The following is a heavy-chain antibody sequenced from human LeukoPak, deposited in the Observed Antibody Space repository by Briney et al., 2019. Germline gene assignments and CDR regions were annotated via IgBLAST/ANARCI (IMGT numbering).Heavy chain of an antibody. CDR2: IYHSGST. CDR1: GYSISSGCY. D-gene: IGHD3-10*01. CDR3: ARGMVRGVIRRGSNHNWFDP. V-gene: IGHV4-38-2*01. J-gene: IGHJ5*02. Sequence: PSETLSLTCAVSGYSISSGCYWGWIRQPPGKGLEWIGSIYHSGSTYYNPSLKSRVTISVDTSKNQFSLKLSSVTAADTAVYYCARGMVRGVIRRGSNHNWFDPWGQGTLVTVSS.